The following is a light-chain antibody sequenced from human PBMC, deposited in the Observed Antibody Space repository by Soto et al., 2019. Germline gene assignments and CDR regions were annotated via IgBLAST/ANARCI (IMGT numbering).Light chain of an antibody. V-gene: IGKV3-20*01. CDR2: GAS. Sequence: EIVVTQSPGTLSLSPGETATLSCRASQSVSSSYLAWYQQKPGQAPRLLIYGASSRATGIPDRFSGSGSGKDFTLTISRLEPEDLAVYYCQQYGSSPITFGQGKRLETK. J-gene: IGKJ5*01. CDR3: QQYGSSPIT. CDR1: QSVSSSY.